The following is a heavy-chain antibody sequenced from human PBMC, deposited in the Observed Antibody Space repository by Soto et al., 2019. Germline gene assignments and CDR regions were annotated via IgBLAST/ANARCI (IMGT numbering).Heavy chain of an antibody. D-gene: IGHD2-8*01. V-gene: IGHV3-23*01. CDR3: AKVMAGVSVRSVIDY. Sequence: PGGSLRLSCAASGFTFSSNVMSWVRQAPGKGPEWVSTISGSGGSTYYADSVKGRFTISRDNSKNTLYLQMSSLRAEDTAIYYCAKVMAGVSVRSVIDYWGQGTLVTVYS. CDR2: ISGSGGST. CDR1: GFTFSSNV. J-gene: IGHJ4*02.